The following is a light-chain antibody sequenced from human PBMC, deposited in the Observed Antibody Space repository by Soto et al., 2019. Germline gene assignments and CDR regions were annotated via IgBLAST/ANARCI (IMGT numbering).Light chain of an antibody. CDR2: SAS. J-gene: IGKJ3*01. CDR1: QSISSY. V-gene: IGKV1-39*01. Sequence: DIQMTQSPSSLSASVGDRVTIACRASQSISSYLNWYQQKPGRAPKLLIYSASSLQSGVPSRFSGSGSGTDFTLTISSLQPEDFATYYCQQSFSAPLFTFGPGTTVDIK. CDR3: QQSFSAPLFT.